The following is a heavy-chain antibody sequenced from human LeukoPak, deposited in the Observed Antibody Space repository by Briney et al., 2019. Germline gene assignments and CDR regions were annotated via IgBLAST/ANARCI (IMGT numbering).Heavy chain of an antibody. Sequence: PGGSLRLSCAAPGFTVSSNYMSWVRQAPGKGLEWVSVIYSGGSTYYADSVKGRFTISRDNSKNTLYLQMNSLRAEDTAVYYCARDLPDYGDSPYAFDIWGQGTMVTVSS. CDR1: GFTVSSNY. CDR2: IYSGGST. D-gene: IGHD4-17*01. V-gene: IGHV3-53*01. J-gene: IGHJ3*02. CDR3: ARDLPDYGDSPYAFDI.